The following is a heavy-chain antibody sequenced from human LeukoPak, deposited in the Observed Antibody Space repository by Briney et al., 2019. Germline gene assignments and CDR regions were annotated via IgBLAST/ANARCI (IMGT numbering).Heavy chain of an antibody. CDR1: GGSISSYY. V-gene: IGHV4-59*01. CDR3: ATSPIQLWLPFDY. CDR2: IYYSGST. J-gene: IGHJ4*02. D-gene: IGHD5-18*01. Sequence: SETLSLTCTVSGGSISSYYLSWIRQPPGKGLEWIGYIYYSGSTNYNPSLKSRVTISVDTSKNQFSLKLSSVTAADTAVYYCATSPIQLWLPFDYWRQGTLVTVSS.